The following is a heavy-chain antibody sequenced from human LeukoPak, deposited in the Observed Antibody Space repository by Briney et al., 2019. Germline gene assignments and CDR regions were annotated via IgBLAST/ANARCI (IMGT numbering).Heavy chain of an antibody. CDR3: ASRSYESGSYFKRD. Sequence: GGSRRLSCAASGFTFSDYYVSWIRQAPGRGLEWVSYISSSGSTIYYADSVKGRFTISRDNAKNSLYLQMNSLRAEDTAVYYCASRSYESGSYFKRDWGQGTLVTVSS. CDR2: ISSSGSTI. D-gene: IGHD3-10*01. CDR1: GFTFSDYY. V-gene: IGHV3-11*04. J-gene: IGHJ4*02.